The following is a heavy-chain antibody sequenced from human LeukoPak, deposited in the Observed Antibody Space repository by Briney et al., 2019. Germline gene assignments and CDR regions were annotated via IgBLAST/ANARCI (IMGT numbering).Heavy chain of an antibody. V-gene: IGHV4-34*01. J-gene: IGHJ4*02. Sequence: KTSETLSLTCAVYGGSFSGYYWSWIRQPPGKVLEWIGEINHSGSTNYNPSLKSRVTISVDTSKNQFSLKLNSVTAADTAVYYCARGSLTIFLWGQGTLVTVSS. CDR2: INHSGST. CDR1: GGSFSGYY. CDR3: ARGSLTIFL. D-gene: IGHD3-9*01.